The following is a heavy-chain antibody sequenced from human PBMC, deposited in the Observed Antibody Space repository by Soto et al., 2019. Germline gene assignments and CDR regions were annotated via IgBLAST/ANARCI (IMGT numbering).Heavy chain of an antibody. Sequence: SETLSLTCAVSGYSISSSNWWGWIRQPPGKGLEWIGYIYYSGSTYYNPSLKSRVTMSVDTSKNQFSLKLSSVTAVDTAVYYCARSYRDYGMDVWGQGTTVTVS. D-gene: IGHD5-18*01. J-gene: IGHJ6*02. V-gene: IGHV4-28*01. CDR2: IYYSGST. CDR3: ARSYRDYGMDV. CDR1: GYSISSSNW.